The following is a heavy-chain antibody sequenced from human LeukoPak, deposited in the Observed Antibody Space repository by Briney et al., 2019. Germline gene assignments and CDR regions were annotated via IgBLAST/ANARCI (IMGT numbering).Heavy chain of an antibody. CDR2: INHSGST. V-gene: IGHV4-34*01. CDR3: ARHGDIVVVPAAKGSWFDP. CDR1: GGSFSGYY. D-gene: IGHD2-2*01. Sequence: KPSETLSLTCAVYGGSFSGYYWSWIRQPPGKGLEWIGEINHSGSTNYNPSLKSRVTISVDTSKNQFSLKLSSVTAADTAVYYCARHGDIVVVPAAKGSWFDPWGQGTLDTVSS. J-gene: IGHJ5*02.